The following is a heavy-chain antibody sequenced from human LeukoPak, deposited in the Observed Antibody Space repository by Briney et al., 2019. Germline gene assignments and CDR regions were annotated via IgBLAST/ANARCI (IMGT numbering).Heavy chain of an antibody. Sequence: RASVKVSCKASGGTFSSYAISWVRQAPGQGLEWMGGIIPIFGTANYAQKFQGRVTTTADKSTSTAYMELSSLRSEDTAVYYCALGPRDIVATSHFDYWGQGTLVTVSS. CDR3: ALGPRDIVATSHFDY. CDR1: GGTFSSYA. J-gene: IGHJ4*02. CDR2: IIPIFGTA. D-gene: IGHD5-12*01. V-gene: IGHV1-69*06.